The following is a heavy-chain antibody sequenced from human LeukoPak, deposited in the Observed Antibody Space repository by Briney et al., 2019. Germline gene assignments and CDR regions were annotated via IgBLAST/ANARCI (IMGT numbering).Heavy chain of an antibody. CDR3: ARDDY. Sequence: SETLSLTCTVSGGSISSYYWSWIRQPPGKGLEWIGYIYYSGSTNYNPSLKSRVTISVDTSKNQFSLKLSSVTAADTAVYYCARDDYWGQGTLVTVSS. CDR2: IYYSGST. J-gene: IGHJ4*02. V-gene: IGHV4-59*01. CDR1: GGSISSYY.